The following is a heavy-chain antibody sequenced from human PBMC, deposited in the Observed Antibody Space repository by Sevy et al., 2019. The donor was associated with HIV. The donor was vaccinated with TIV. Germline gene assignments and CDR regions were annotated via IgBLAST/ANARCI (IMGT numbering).Heavy chain of an antibody. J-gene: IGHJ3*02. CDR2: IYYSGST. CDR3: ARPSWWEPPGYAFAI. D-gene: IGHD2-15*01. CDR1: GGSISSSSYY. V-gene: IGHV4-39*01. Sequence: SETLSLTCTVSGGSISSSSYYWGWIRQPPGKGLEWIGSIYYSGSTSYNPSLKSRVTISVDTSKNKFSLKLRSVTAADTAVYYCARPSWWEPPGYAFAIWGQGTMVTVSS.